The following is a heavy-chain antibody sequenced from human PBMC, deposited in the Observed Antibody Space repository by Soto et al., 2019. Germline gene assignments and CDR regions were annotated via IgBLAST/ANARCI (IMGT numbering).Heavy chain of an antibody. CDR3: ARGYNWNSHFDY. D-gene: IGHD1-1*01. J-gene: IGHJ4*02. CDR2: INPSTGST. V-gene: IGHV1-46*03. CDR1: GYLFTSYY. Sequence: ASVKVSCKASGYLFTSYYMHWVRQAPGQGLEWMGIINPSTGSTNYAQKFQGRVTMTTDTSTSAVYVELSSLRSEDTAVYYCARGYNWNSHFDYWGQGALVTVSS.